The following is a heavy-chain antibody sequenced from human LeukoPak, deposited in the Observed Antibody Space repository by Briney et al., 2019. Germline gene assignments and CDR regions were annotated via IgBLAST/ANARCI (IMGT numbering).Heavy chain of an antibody. Sequence: GGSLRLSCAASGFTFSSYAMTWVRQAPGKGLEWVSTVSGGATTTYTADSVQGRFSISRDNSKNTLYLQMNGLRAEDTAVYYCARDRYFQYWGQGTLVTVSS. V-gene: IGHV3-23*01. CDR3: ARDRYFQY. CDR2: VSGGATTT. J-gene: IGHJ1*01. D-gene: IGHD1-14*01. CDR1: GFTFSSYA.